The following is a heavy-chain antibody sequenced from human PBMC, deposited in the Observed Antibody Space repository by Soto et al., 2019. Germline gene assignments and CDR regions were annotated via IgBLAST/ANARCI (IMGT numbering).Heavy chain of an antibody. V-gene: IGHV4-59*01. J-gene: IGHJ6*03. CDR2: IYYSGST. D-gene: IGHD4-4*01. Sequence: SETLSLTCTVSGGSISSYYWSWIRQPPGKGLEWIGYIYYSGSTNYNPSIKSRVTISVDTSKNQFSLKLSSVTAADTAVYYCARDFYDYTYMDVWGKGTTVTVSS. CDR3: ARDFYDYTYMDV. CDR1: GGSISSYY.